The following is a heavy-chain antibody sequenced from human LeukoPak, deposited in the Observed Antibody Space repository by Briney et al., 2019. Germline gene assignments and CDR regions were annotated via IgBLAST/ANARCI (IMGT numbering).Heavy chain of an antibody. CDR1: GYTFTGYY. CDR2: INPTGGST. CDR3: ARDHYHKIHSVMVTAPDY. D-gene: IGHD2-21*02. Sequence: ASVKVSCKASGYTFTGYYMHWVRQAPGEGLEWMGIINPTGGSTSYAQKFQGRVPMTRDTSTSTVYMELRSLRSEDTAVYYCARDHYHKIHSVMVTAPDYWGQGTLVIVSS. V-gene: IGHV1-46*01. J-gene: IGHJ4*02.